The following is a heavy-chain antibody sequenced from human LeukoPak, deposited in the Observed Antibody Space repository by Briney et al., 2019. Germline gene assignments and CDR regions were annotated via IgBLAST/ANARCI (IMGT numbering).Heavy chain of an antibody. D-gene: IGHD4-17*01. CDR3: ASFLTYGDYDNWLDP. J-gene: IGHJ5*02. CDR1: GYTFTSYG. CDR2: ISAYNGNT. Sequence: GASVKVSCKASGYTFTSYGISWVRQAPGQGLEWMGWISAYNGNTNYAQKLQGRVTMTTDTSTSTAYMELRSLRSDDTAVYYCASFLTYGDYDNWLDPWGQGTLVIISS. V-gene: IGHV1-18*01.